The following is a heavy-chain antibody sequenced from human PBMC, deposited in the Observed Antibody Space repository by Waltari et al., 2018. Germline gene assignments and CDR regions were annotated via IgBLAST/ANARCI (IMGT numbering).Heavy chain of an antibody. J-gene: IGHJ5*02. CDR1: GGSISNYY. V-gene: IGHV4-4*07. CDR3: AREEIEKWGTWFDP. Sequence: QVQLQESGPGLVTPSETLSLTCTVSGGSISNYYWSWIRQPAGKGLEWIGRTYTSGSTAYNPSLKSRVTMSLDTSKNQFSLKMTSVTAADTAVYYCAREEIEKWGTWFDPWGQGILVTVSS. D-gene: IGHD3-16*01. CDR2: TYTSGST.